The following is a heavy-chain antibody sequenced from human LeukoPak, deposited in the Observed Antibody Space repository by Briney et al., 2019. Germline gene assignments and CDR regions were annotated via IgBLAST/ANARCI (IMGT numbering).Heavy chain of an antibody. CDR2: ISSRSSTI. V-gene: IGHV3-48*04. Sequence: GGSLRLSCAASGFTFSTHDLNWVRQAPGKGLEWVSFISSRSSTIYYADSVKGRFTISRDNAKNSLYLQMNSLRAEDTAVYYCAKDHRSSYAIWGQGTMVTVSS. CDR3: AKDHRSSYAI. D-gene: IGHD5-18*01. J-gene: IGHJ3*02. CDR1: GFTFSTHD.